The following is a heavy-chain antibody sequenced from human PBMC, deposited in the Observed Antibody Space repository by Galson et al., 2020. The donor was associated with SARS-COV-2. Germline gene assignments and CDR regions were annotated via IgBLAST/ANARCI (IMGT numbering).Heavy chain of an antibody. Sequence: ASETLSLTCVVSGGSFSTTNWWNWVRQPPGKGLEWIGRIYHTGNTDYNPSLKSRVAISIDKSNNRFSLNLTSVTAADTAVYYCARALSGSAGPGYWGHGTLVTVTS. CDR2: IYHTGNT. D-gene: IGHD6-13*01. J-gene: IGHJ4*03. CDR3: ARALSGSAGPGY. V-gene: IGHV4-4*02. CDR1: GGSFSTTNW.